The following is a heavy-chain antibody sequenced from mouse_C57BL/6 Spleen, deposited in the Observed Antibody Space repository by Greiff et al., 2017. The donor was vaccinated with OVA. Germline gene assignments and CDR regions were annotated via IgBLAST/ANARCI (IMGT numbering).Heavy chain of an antibody. CDR1: GYTFTSYW. CDR3: ASGGKNYDYPFDY. Sequence: QVQLQQPGAELVKPGASVKLSCKASGYTFTSYWMQWVKQRPGQGLEWIGEIDPSDSYTNYNQKFKGKATLTVETSSSTAYMQLSSLTSEDSAVYYCASGGKNYDYPFDYWGQGTTLTVSS. D-gene: IGHD2-4*01. J-gene: IGHJ2*01. V-gene: IGHV1-50*01. CDR2: IDPSDSYT.